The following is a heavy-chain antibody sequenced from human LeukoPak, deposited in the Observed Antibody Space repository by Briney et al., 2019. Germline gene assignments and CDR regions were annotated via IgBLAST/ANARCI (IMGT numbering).Heavy chain of an antibody. CDR1: GYTFTSYG. D-gene: IGHD5-12*01. CDR3: AREWLPPNIYYYYYYYMDV. V-gene: IGHV1-18*01. J-gene: IGHJ6*03. Sequence: ASVKVSCTASGYTFTSYGISWVRQAPGQGLERMGWISAYNGNTNYVQKLQGRVTMTTDTSTSTAYIELRSLRSDDTAVYYCAREWLPPNIYYYYYYYMDVWGKGTTVTVSS. CDR2: ISAYNGNT.